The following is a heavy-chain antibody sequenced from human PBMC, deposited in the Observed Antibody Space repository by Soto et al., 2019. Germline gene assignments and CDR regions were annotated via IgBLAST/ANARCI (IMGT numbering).Heavy chain of an antibody. J-gene: IGHJ6*02. CDR1: GFTFSYYP. CDR3: GRGGYRHYSAYYYYALDV. Sequence: GGSLRLSCAASGFTFSYYPLHWVRQAPGKGLEWVGRTRDKPNSYTTEYAASVEGRFTISRDDSKNSLYLQLNSLNTEDTAVYYCGRGGYRHYSAYYYYALDVWGQGTTVTVSS. D-gene: IGHD4-4*01. V-gene: IGHV3-72*01. CDR2: TRDKPNSYTT.